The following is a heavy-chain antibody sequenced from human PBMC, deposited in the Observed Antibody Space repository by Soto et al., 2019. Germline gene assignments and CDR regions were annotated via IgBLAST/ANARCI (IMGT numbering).Heavy chain of an antibody. CDR3: AADHYLDYYGMDV. D-gene: IGHD1-26*01. CDR1: GFTFTSSP. CDR2: IVVGSGNT. Sequence: QMQLVQSGPEVKKPGTSVKVSCKASGFTFTSSPVQWVRQARGQRLEWIGWIVVGSGNTNYAQKFQERVTITRDMSTSTAYMELSSLRSEDTAVYYCAADHYLDYYGMDVWGQGTTVTVSS. J-gene: IGHJ6*02. V-gene: IGHV1-58*01.